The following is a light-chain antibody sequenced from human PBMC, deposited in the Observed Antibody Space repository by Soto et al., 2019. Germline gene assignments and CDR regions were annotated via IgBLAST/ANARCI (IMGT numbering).Light chain of an antibody. CDR2: AAS. Sequence: IQVNQAPSSLSASVGDRVTITCRASKDISRYLAGYQQQPGKDQTLLSYAASTLQSWVPSRFSAMGLGTDFTRTISSLQAEEVASYYCQQLRSYPSTFGGGTKVDIK. CDR3: QQLRSYPST. V-gene: IGKV1-9*01. J-gene: IGKJ4*01. CDR1: KDISRY.